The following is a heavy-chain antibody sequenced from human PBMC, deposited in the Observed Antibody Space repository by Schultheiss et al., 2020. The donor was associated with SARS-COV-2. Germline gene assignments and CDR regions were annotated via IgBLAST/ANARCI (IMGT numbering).Heavy chain of an antibody. Sequence: SETLSLTCAVSGYSISSGYYWGWIRQPPGKGLEWIGEINHSGTTYYNPSLKGRVTISVDTSKSQFSLKLTSVTAADTAVYFCATQIGGVVHWGQGTLVTVSS. CDR2: INHSGTT. D-gene: IGHD3-16*01. V-gene: IGHV4-38-2*01. CDR1: GYSISSGYY. J-gene: IGHJ4*02. CDR3: ATQIGGVVH.